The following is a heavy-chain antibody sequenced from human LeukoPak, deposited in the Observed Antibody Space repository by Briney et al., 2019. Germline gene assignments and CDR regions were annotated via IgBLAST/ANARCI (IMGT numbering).Heavy chain of an antibody. Sequence: PSQTLSLTCAVSGGSISSGGYSWSWIRQPPGKGLEWIGYIYHSGSTYYNPSLKSRVTISVDRSENQFSLKLSSVTAADTAVYYCARGGGGSAVDYWGQGTLVTVSS. D-gene: IGHD3-10*01. CDR2: IYHSGST. V-gene: IGHV4-30-2*01. CDR3: ARGGGGSAVDY. CDR1: GGSISSGGYS. J-gene: IGHJ4*02.